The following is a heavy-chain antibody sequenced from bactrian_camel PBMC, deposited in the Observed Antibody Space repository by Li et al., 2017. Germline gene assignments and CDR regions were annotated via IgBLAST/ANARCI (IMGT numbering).Heavy chain of an antibody. Sequence: HVQLVESGGGSVQAGGSLRLSCAASGYIGNRNCMGWFRERSEGVAALDSEGRTMYAQSAKGRFTISKDNAENILYLQMSNLKPEDTAMYYCAAAVGLPDLLRGGYLSARSYDYWGHGTQVTVS. CDR2: LDSEGRT. CDR3: AAAVGLPDLLRGGYLSARSYDY. D-gene: IGHD3*01. CDR1: GYIGNRNC. J-gene: IGHJ4*01. V-gene: IGHV3S53*01.